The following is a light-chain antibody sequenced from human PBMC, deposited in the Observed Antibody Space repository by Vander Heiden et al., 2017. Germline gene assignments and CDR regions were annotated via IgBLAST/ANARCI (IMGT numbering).Light chain of an antibody. Sequence: IQITQSPSSLSASVGDRVTITCRASQSISSYLNWYQQKPGKAPKLLIYAASSLQSGVPSRFSGSGSGTDFTFTISSLQPEDFATYYCQQSYSTLFTFGGGTKVEIK. CDR3: QQSYSTLFT. CDR1: QSISSY. CDR2: AAS. J-gene: IGKJ4*01. V-gene: IGKV1-39*01.